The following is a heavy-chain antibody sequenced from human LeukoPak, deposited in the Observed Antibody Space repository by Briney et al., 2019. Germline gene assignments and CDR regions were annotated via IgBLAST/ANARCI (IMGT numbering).Heavy chain of an antibody. V-gene: IGHV3-21*01. Sequence: PGRSLRLSCAASGFTLSNYKIKWVRPAPGKGLELGSSVSSSSSYIYYADSVKGRFTISRDNAKNSLYLQMNSLRADDTAVYYCARDLVAATNLPFDYWGQGTLVTVSS. CDR2: VSSSSSYI. CDR1: GFTLSNYK. J-gene: IGHJ4*02. CDR3: ARDLVAATNLPFDY. D-gene: IGHD1-26*01.